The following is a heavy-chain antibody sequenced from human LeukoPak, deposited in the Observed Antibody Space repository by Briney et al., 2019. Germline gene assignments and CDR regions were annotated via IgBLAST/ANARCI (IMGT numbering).Heavy chain of an antibody. CDR2: ISWNSGSI. J-gene: IGHJ4*02. D-gene: IGHD5-18*01. Sequence: GRSLRLSCAASGFTFDDYAMHWVRQAPGKGLEWVSGISWNSGSIGYADSVKGRFTISRDNSKNTLYLQMNSLRAEDTAVYYCAKDLDTAMSNYFDYWGQGTLVTVSS. CDR3: AKDLDTAMSNYFDY. CDR1: GFTFDDYA. V-gene: IGHV3-9*01.